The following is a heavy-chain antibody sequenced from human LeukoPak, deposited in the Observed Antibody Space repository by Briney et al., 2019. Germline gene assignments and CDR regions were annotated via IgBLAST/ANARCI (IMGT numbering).Heavy chain of an antibody. D-gene: IGHD3-22*01. V-gene: IGHV3-74*01. CDR1: GFTFSSYW. CDR3: ARAPSEIGGYYPEYFRH. Sequence: EGSLRLSCAASGFTFSSYWMHWVRQAPGKGLVWVSRIKSDGKTNYADSVKGRFTISRDNAKNTVSLQMNSPRAEDTGVYYCARAPSEIGGYYPEYFRHWGQGTLVTVSS. J-gene: IGHJ1*01. CDR2: IKSDGKT.